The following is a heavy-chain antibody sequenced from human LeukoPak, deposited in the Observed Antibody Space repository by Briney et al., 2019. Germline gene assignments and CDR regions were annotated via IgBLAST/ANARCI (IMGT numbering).Heavy chain of an antibody. CDR2: IIPIFGTA. V-gene: IGHV1-69*05. D-gene: IGHD2-2*01. Sequence: SVKVSCKASGGTFSSYAISWVRQAPGQGLEWMGGIIPIFGTANYAQKFQSRVTITTDESTSTAYMELSSLRSEDTAVYYCAYEVVVPAARNYFDYWGQGTLVTVSS. J-gene: IGHJ4*02. CDR1: GGTFSSYA. CDR3: AYEVVVPAARNYFDY.